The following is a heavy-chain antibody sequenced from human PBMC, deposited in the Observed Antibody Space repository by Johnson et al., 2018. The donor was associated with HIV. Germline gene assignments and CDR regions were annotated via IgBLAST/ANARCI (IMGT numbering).Heavy chain of an antibody. Sequence: QVQLVESGGGLVKPGGSLRLSCAASGFSFSDYYMSWIRHAPGKGLEWVSYISSSGSTINYADFVKGRFTISRDNAKKSLYLQMNSLRAEDTALYYCARDSKAWGGDYVGYAFDIWGRGTMVTVSS. D-gene: IGHD4-17*01. CDR1: GFSFSDYY. CDR3: ARDSKAWGGDYVGYAFDI. V-gene: IGHV3-11*04. J-gene: IGHJ3*02. CDR2: ISSSGSTI.